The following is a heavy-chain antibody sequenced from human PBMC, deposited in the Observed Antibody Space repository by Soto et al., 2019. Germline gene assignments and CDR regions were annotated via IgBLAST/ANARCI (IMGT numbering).Heavy chain of an antibody. CDR2: IYHSGST. CDR3: ASGRYSYGGDAFDI. Sequence: SETLSLTCAVSGYSISRGYSWSWIRQPPGKGLEWIGYIYHSGSTYYNPSLKSRVTISVDRSKNQFSLKLSSVTAADTAVYYCASGRYSYGGDAFDIWGQGTMVTVSS. V-gene: IGHV4-30-2*01. D-gene: IGHD5-18*01. CDR1: GYSISRGYS. J-gene: IGHJ3*02.